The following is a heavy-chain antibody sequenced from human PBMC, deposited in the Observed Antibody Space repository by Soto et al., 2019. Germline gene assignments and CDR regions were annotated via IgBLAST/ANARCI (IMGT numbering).Heavy chain of an antibody. V-gene: IGHV3-30*03. J-gene: IGHJ4*02. CDR2: ISYDGSNK. CDR1: GFTFSRYG. D-gene: IGHD2-2*01. CDR3: ASHGVLVPAAMDGPFDY. Sequence: QVQMVESGGGVVQPGRSLRLSCAVSGFTFSRYGMHWVRQAPGKGLEWVAVISYDGSNKYYADSVKGRFTISRDNSKNTLYLQINSLRAEDTAVYYCASHGVLVPAAMDGPFDYWGQGTLVTVSS.